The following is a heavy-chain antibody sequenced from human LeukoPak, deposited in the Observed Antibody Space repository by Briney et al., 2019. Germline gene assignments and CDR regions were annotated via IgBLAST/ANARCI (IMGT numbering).Heavy chain of an antibody. J-gene: IGHJ4*02. CDR3: AKVRGTYSSGFFFDY. Sequence: PGRSLRLSCAASGFTFDDYARHWVRQAPGKGLEWLSLISWNSGYIGYADSVKGRFTISRDNAKNSLYLQMDSLRAEDTAFYYCAKVRGTYSSGFFFDYWGQGTLVTVSS. CDR1: GFTFDDYA. V-gene: IGHV3-9*01. D-gene: IGHD6-19*01. CDR2: ISWNSGYI.